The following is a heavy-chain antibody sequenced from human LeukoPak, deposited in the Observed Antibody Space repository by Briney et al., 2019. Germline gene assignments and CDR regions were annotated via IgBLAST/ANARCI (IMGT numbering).Heavy chain of an antibody. V-gene: IGHV1-69*04. CDR3: ARELAVAGSDY. CDR1: AGTFSSYA. J-gene: IGHJ4*02. D-gene: IGHD6-19*01. Sequence: SVKLTCKASAGTFSSYAISWVRHAPGQGLEWMGRIIPILGIANYAQKFQGRVTITADKSTSTDYMELSSLRSEDTAVYYCARELAVAGSDYWGQGTLVTVSS. CDR2: IIPILGIA.